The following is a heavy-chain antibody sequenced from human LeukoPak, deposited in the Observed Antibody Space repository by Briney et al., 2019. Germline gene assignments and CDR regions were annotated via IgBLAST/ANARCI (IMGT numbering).Heavy chain of an antibody. J-gene: IGHJ4*02. CDR2: IWYDGSNK. Sequence: GGSLRLSCAASGFTFSSYGMPWVRQAPGKGLEWVAVIWYDGSNKYYADSVKGRFTISRDNSKNTLYLQMNSLRAEDTAVYYCARVTGAAAYFDYWGQGTLVTVSS. CDR1: GFTFSSYG. CDR3: ARVTGAAAYFDY. D-gene: IGHD6-13*01. V-gene: IGHV3-33*01.